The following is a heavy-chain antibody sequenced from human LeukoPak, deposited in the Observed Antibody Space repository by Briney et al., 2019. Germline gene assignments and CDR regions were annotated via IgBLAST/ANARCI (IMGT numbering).Heavy chain of an antibody. J-gene: IGHJ6*02. CDR2: INPSGGST. D-gene: IGHD5-12*01. CDR1: GYTFTSYY. V-gene: IGHV1-46*01. Sequence: GASVKVSCKASGYTFTSYYMHWVRQAPGQGLEWMGIINPSGGSTSYAQKFQGRVTMTRDTSTSTVYMELSSLRSEDTAVYYCARFDSGYDSTFSRVYGMDVWGQGTTVTVSS. CDR3: ARFDSGYDSTFSRVYGMDV.